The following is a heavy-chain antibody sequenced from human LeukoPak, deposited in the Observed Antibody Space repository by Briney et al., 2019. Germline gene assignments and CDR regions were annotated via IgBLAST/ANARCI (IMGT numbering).Heavy chain of an antibody. J-gene: IGHJ6*02. D-gene: IGHD3-10*01. CDR1: GFTFSSYG. Sequence: PGGSLRLSCAASGFTFSSYGMHWVRQAPGKGLEWVAVIWYDGSNKYYADSVKGRFTISRDNSKNTLYLQMNSLRAEDTAVYYCAREDRYGSGSYFCGMDVWGQGTTVTVSS. CDR3: AREDRYGSGSYFCGMDV. CDR2: IWYDGSNK. V-gene: IGHV3-30*19.